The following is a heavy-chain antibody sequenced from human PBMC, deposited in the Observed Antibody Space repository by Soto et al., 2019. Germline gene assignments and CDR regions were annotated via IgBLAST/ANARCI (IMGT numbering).Heavy chain of an antibody. V-gene: IGHV4-31*03. Sequence: QVQLQESGPGLVKPSQTLSLTCTVSGGSISSGGYYWSWIRQHPGKGLECIGYIYYSGSTYYNPSLTSRVTISVDTSKNQFSLKLSSVTAADTAVYYCARAPRPIAAAGTRFDYWGQGTLVTISS. CDR1: GGSISSGGYY. CDR3: ARAPRPIAAAGTRFDY. D-gene: IGHD6-13*01. CDR2: IYYSGST. J-gene: IGHJ4*02.